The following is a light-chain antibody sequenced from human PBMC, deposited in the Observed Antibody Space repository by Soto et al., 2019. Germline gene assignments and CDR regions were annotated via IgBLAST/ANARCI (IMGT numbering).Light chain of an antibody. Sequence: QPVLTQPPSASGTPGQRVTISCSGSRSNIGSNSINWYQQLPGTAPKVLIYSNSQRPSGVPARFSGSKSGTSGSLAISGLQSDDEAEYHCAAWDDSLNGWVFGGGTKLTVL. CDR2: SNS. V-gene: IGLV1-44*01. J-gene: IGLJ3*02. CDR3: AAWDDSLNGWV. CDR1: RSNIGSNS.